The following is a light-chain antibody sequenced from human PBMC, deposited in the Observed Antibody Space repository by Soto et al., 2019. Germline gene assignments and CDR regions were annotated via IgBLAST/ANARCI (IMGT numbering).Light chain of an antibody. CDR3: SSYTSSSIEYV. CDR2: EVS. Sequence: QSVLTQPASVSGSPGQSITISCTGTSSDVGGYNYVSWYQQHPGKAPKLMIYEVSNRPSGVSNRFSGSKSGNTASLTISGLQAEDEVDYYCSSYTSSSIEYVFGTGTKVTVL. J-gene: IGLJ1*01. V-gene: IGLV2-14*01. CDR1: SSDVGGYNY.